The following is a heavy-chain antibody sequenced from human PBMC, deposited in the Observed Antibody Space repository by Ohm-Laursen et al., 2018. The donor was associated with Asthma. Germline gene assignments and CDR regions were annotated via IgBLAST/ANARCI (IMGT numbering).Heavy chain of an antibody. J-gene: IGHJ4*02. D-gene: IGHD6-13*01. Sequence: SLRLSCAASGFTFSGNCMNWVRQAPGKGLEWVSSISSSSNFIYYADSVKGRFTISRDNAKNTLYLQMNSLRAEDTAIYYCAKDVLGFVAAAQDWGQGTLVTVSS. V-gene: IGHV3-21*01. CDR1: GFTFSGNC. CDR3: AKDVLGFVAAAQD. CDR2: ISSSSNFI.